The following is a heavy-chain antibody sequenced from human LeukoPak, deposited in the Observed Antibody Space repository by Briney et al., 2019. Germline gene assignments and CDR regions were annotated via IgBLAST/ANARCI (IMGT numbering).Heavy chain of an antibody. CDR3: TNNRRGGDDLDY. CDR1: GFTFGDYA. Sequence: GGSLRLSWTAAGFTFGDYAMSWVRQAPGGGLEWVGFIRSKVYGGTTEYAASVRGRFTISRDDSESIAYLQMNSRISDDTPVYYCTNNRRGGDDLDYWGQGTLVTVSS. V-gene: IGHV3-49*04. J-gene: IGHJ4*02. D-gene: IGHD5-12*01. CDR2: IRSKVYGGTT.